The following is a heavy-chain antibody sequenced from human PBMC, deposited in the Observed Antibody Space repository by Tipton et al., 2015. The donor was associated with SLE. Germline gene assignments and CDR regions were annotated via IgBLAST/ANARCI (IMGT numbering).Heavy chain of an antibody. D-gene: IGHD2-8*01. V-gene: IGHV4-59*01. Sequence: TLSLTCTVSGGSIDTSYWSWIRHSPGKGLEWIGYIYHSEGPTYNPSLRRRVTMSLATSKNQFSLKLNSVTGADTVVYYCARWCTTYGFRYWGQGTLVSVSS. CDR3: ARWCTTYGFRY. J-gene: IGHJ4*02. CDR2: IYHSEGP. CDR1: GGSIDTSY.